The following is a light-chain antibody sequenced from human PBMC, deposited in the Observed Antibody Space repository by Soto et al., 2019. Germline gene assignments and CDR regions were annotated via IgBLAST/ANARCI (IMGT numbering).Light chain of an antibody. V-gene: IGLV8-61*01. CDR3: MLYMGGGLVV. CDR1: SGSVSTTYY. CDR2: STN. J-gene: IGLJ2*01. Sequence: QAVVTQEPSFSVSPGGTVTLTCGLTSGSVSTTYYPSWYQQTPGQAPRTLIYSTNIRSSGVPDRFSGSILGNKAALTIPGGQEDDESDYHCMLYMGGGLVVFGGGTKLTVL.